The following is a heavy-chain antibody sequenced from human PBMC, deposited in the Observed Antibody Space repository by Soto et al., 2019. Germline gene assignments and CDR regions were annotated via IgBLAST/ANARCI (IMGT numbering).Heavy chain of an antibody. CDR3: ARDDEYSGNGMDV. V-gene: IGHV3-33*01. CDR1: GFTFSNYG. J-gene: IGHJ6*02. D-gene: IGHD3-10*01. Sequence: QVQLVESGGGVVQPGRSLRLSCAASGFTFSNYGMHWVRQAPGKGLEWVAVILNDGSNRYHADSVKDRFTFSRDNSKNTLYLQMNNLRAEDTAVYYCARDDEYSGNGMDVWGQGTTVTVS. CDR2: ILNDGSNR.